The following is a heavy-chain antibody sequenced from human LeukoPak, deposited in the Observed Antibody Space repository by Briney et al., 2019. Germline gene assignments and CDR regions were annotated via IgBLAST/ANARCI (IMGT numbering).Heavy chain of an antibody. V-gene: IGHV3-21*01. D-gene: IGHD3-3*01. Sequence: GGSLRLSCAASGFTFSSYSINWVRQAPGKGLEWVSSISISSSYIYYADSVKGRFTISRDNAKNSLYLQMNSLRAEDTAVYYCARAGSRYDFWSGYYSLDYWGQGTLVTVSS. CDR2: ISISSSYI. J-gene: IGHJ4*02. CDR3: ARAGSRYDFWSGYYSLDY. CDR1: GFTFSSYS.